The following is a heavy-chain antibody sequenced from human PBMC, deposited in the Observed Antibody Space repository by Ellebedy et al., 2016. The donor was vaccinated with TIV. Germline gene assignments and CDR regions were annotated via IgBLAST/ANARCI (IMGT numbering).Heavy chain of an antibody. D-gene: IGHD1-26*01. V-gene: IGHV3-9*01. CDR1: GFTFDDYG. CDR2: ISWNSGKI. CDR3: ARGVGLHHSYYFDY. Sequence: SLKISCAASGFTFDDYGMHWVRQAPGKGLEWVSGISWNSGKIGYADSVKGRFTISRDNAKNSLYLQMNSLRDEDTAVYYCARGVGLHHSYYFDYWGQGTLVTVSS. J-gene: IGHJ4*02.